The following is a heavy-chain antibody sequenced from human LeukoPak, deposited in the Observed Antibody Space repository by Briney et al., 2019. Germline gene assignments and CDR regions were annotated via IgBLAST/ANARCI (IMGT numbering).Heavy chain of an antibody. V-gene: IGHV4-59*01. J-gene: IGHJ4*02. CDR3: AREMGSGSEFDF. Sequence: PSETLSLTCSVSDDSITIYYWTWIRQPPGKGLEWIGYIDHTGTTNYNPSLNSRVTISRDTSKNHFSLNLISVTAADTAVYYCAREMGSGSEFDFWGQGTLVTVSS. CDR2: IDHTGTT. CDR1: DDSITIYY. D-gene: IGHD6-19*01.